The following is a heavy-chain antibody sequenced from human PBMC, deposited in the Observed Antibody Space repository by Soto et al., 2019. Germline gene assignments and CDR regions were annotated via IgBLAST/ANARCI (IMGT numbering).Heavy chain of an antibody. J-gene: IGHJ3*01. Sequence: PGGSLRLSCAASGFTFSSYSLNWVRQAPGKGLEWVSSISSSSSYIYDADSVKGRFTISRANAKNSLYLQMNSLRAEDTAVYYCSTQSSKIVDFNDGQDAWGQGTLVTVSS. V-gene: IGHV3-21*01. CDR1: GFTFSSYS. CDR2: ISSSSSYI. D-gene: IGHD3-16*02. CDR3: STQSSKIVDFNDGQDA.